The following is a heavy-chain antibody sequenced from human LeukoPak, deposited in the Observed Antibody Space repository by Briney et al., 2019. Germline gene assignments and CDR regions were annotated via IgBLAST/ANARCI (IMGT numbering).Heavy chain of an antibody. CDR2: TSGSGGST. CDR3: AKGSLYYYDSSGYFEY. J-gene: IGHJ4*02. D-gene: IGHD3-22*01. CDR1: GFTFSSYA. Sequence: QPGGSLGLSCAASGFTFSSYAMNWVRQAPGKGLEWVSATSGSGGSTYYADSVKGRFTISRDSSKNTLYLQMNSLRAEDTAIYYCAKGSLYYYDSSGYFEYWGQGTLVTVSP. V-gene: IGHV3-23*01.